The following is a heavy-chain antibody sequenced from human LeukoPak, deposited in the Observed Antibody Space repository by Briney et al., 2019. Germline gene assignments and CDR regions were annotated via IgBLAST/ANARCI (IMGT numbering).Heavy chain of an antibody. CDR3: EKKWGVSSAYYYYMDV. Sequence: GGSLRLSCAASGFTFSSYAMSWVRQAPGKGLEWVSAISGSGGSTYYADSVKGRFTISRDNSKNTLYLQMNGLRAEDTAVYYCEKKWGVSSAYYYYMDVWGKGTTVTVSS. CDR1: GFTFSSYA. D-gene: IGHD1-26*01. CDR2: ISGSGGST. J-gene: IGHJ6*03. V-gene: IGHV3-23*01.